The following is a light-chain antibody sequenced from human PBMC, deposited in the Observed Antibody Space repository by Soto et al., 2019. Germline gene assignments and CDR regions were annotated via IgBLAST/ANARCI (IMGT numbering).Light chain of an antibody. CDR1: QSVSSSY. V-gene: IGKV3-20*01. Sequence: EIVLTQSPGTLSLSPGERATLSCRASQSVSSSYLAWYQQKPGQAPRLLIYGASSRATGIPDRFSGSGSGTDFTLTISRLEPEDFAVYYCPPYGSSPITFGQGPRLEI. CDR2: GAS. J-gene: IGKJ5*01. CDR3: PPYGSSPIT.